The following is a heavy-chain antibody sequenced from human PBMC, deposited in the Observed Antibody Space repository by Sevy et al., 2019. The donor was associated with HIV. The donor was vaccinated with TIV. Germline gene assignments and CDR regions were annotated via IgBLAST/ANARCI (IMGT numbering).Heavy chain of an antibody. V-gene: IGHV3-23*01. Sequence: GGSLRLSCAASGFTFGSYAMSWVRQAPGKGMEWVSAISGSGGSTYYAHSVKGRFTISRDNSKNTLYLQMNSLRAEDTAVYYCAKDLQIFGVAHDAFDIWGQGTMVTVSS. CDR2: ISGSGGST. CDR1: GFTFGSYA. J-gene: IGHJ3*02. CDR3: AKDLQIFGVAHDAFDI. D-gene: IGHD3-3*01.